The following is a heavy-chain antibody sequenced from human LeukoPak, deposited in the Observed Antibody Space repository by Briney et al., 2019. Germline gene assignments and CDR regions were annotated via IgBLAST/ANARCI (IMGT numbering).Heavy chain of an antibody. CDR1: GGSISSGAYS. CDR2: IYHSGST. D-gene: IGHD4-17*01. Sequence: SQTLSLTCAVSGGSISSGAYSWSWIRQPPGKGLEWIGYIYHSGSTYYNPSLKSRVTISVDRSKNQFSLKVSSVTAADTGVYYCASKSTDHGELRFDYWGQGTLVTVSS. CDR3: ASKSTDHGELRFDY. V-gene: IGHV4-30-2*02. J-gene: IGHJ4*02.